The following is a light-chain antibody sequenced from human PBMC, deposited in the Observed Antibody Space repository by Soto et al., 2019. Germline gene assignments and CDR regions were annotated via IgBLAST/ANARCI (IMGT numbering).Light chain of an antibody. CDR2: EGS. CDR3: CSYAGSNTWV. J-gene: IGLJ3*02. Sequence: QSVLTQPASVSGSPGQSITISCTGTSSDVGSSNLVSWYQQYPGKAPKLIIYEGSKRPSGVSNRFSGSKSGNTASLTISGLQAEDEADYYCCSYAGSNTWVFGGGTKVTVL. V-gene: IGLV2-23*01. CDR1: SSDVGSSNL.